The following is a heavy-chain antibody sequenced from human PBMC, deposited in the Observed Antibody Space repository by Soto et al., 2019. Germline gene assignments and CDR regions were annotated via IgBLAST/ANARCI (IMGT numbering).Heavy chain of an antibody. CDR3: SRGSTYYGFLT. Sequence: QVQLQESGPGLVKPSQTLSLTCTVSGDSMGSGDYYWAWIRHPPGKGLEWIGYIYYIGTTFYNPSLESRVNISIATSKNHFSLTLTYVTAADTAVYYCSRGSTYYGFLTWGQGTLVTVSS. V-gene: IGHV4-30-4*01. D-gene: IGHD3-10*01. CDR1: GDSMGSGDYY. CDR2: IYYIGTT. J-gene: IGHJ5*02.